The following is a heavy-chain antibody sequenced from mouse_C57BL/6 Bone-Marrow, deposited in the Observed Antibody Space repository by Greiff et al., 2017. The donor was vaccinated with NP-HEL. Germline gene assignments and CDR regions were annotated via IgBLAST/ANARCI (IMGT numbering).Heavy chain of an antibody. CDR2: INPNYGTT. Sequence: EVQLVESGPELVKPGASVKISCKASGYSFTDYNMNWVKQSNGKSLEWIGVINPNYGTTSYNQKFKGKATLTVDQSSSTAYMQFSSLTSEDSAIYYCAIYSNPAWFAYWGQGTLVTVSA. CDR3: AIYSNPAWFAY. D-gene: IGHD2-5*01. J-gene: IGHJ3*01. CDR1: GYSFTDYN. V-gene: IGHV1-39*01.